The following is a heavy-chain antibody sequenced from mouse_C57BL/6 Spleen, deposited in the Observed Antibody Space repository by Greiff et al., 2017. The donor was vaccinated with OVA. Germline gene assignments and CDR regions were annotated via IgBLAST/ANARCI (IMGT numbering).Heavy chain of an antibody. V-gene: IGHV5-9-1*02. Sequence: EVKLVESGEGLVKPGGSLKLSCAASGFTFSSYAMSWVRQTPEKRLEWVAYISSGGDYIYYADTVKGRFTISRDNARNTLYLQMSSLKSEDTAMYYCTRGYGSRDWYFDVWGTGTTVTVSS. J-gene: IGHJ1*03. D-gene: IGHD1-1*01. CDR3: TRGYGSRDWYFDV. CDR1: GFTFSSYA. CDR2: ISSGGDYI.